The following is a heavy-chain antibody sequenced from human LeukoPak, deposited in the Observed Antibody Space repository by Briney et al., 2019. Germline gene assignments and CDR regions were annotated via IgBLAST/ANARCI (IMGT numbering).Heavy chain of an antibody. Sequence: SQTLALTCAVSGGSISSGGYSWSWIRQPPGKGLEWIGYVYYNGITNYNPSLKSRVSISLDTSKNQFSLRLNSVAAAETAVYYCASQLGGTTFHGGQGTLVTVSS. CDR1: GGSISSGGYS. V-gene: IGHV4-30-4*07. J-gene: IGHJ4*02. CDR3: ASQLGGTTFH. D-gene: IGHD1/OR15-1a*01. CDR2: VYYNGIT.